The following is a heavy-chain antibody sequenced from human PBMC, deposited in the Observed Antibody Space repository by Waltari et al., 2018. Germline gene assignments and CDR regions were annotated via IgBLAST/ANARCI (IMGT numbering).Heavy chain of an antibody. V-gene: IGHV3-74*01. Sequence: EVQLVEAGGGLVQPGGSLRLSCVVSGFSFSNYWMYWVRQAPGQGLVWVSRRNIDGTSTTYADSVKGRFTISRDNAKNTLYLQMDDLRAEDTSVYYCARDSEGYSTWGAVDFWGQGTMVTVSP. CDR3: ARDSEGYSTWGAVDF. CDR1: GFSFSNYW. D-gene: IGHD3-16*01. J-gene: IGHJ3*01. CDR2: RNIDGTST.